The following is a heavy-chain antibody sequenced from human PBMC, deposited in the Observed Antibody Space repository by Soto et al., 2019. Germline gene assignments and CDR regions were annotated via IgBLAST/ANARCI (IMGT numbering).Heavy chain of an antibody. CDR1: GGSISSYH. J-gene: IGHJ5*01. V-gene: IGHV4-59*01. Sequence: QVQLQEPGPGLVKPSETLSLTCTVSGGSISSYHWSWIRQAPGRGLEWIGYISYSGSIIYNPSLKSRVTISLDTSKNHFSLRLSSVPASDTAGYYCARKFSDLDSWGQGTLVTVSS. CDR2: ISYSGSI. D-gene: IGHD1-26*01. CDR3: ARKFSDLDS.